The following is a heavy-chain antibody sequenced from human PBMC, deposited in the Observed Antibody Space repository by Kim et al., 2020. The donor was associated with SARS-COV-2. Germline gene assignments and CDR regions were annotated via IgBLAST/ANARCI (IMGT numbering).Heavy chain of an antibody. V-gene: IGHV4-39*01. CDR3: ASLTYDSSGLHDY. J-gene: IGHJ4*02. Sequence: YHPSLKGRVTISVDTSKNQFSLKLSSVTAADTAVYYCASLTYDSSGLHDYWGQGTLVTVSS. D-gene: IGHD3-22*01.